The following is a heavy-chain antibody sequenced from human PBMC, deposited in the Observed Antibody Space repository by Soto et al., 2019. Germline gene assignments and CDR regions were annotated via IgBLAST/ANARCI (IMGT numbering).Heavy chain of an antibody. J-gene: IGHJ6*03. CDR1: GFTFDDYA. CDR3: AKAQRITIFGVVIHDYYYMDV. V-gene: IGHV3-9*01. CDR2: ISWNSGSI. Sequence: SLRLSCAASGFTFDDYAMHWVRQAPGKGLEWVSGISWNSGSIGYADSVKGRFTISRDNAKNSLYLQMNSLRAEDTALYYCAKAQRITIFGVVIHDYYYMDVWGKGTTVTVSS. D-gene: IGHD3-3*01.